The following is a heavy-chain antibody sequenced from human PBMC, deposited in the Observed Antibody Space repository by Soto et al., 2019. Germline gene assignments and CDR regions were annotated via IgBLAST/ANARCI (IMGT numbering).Heavy chain of an antibody. CDR3: ARGYPTGGNGLDV. Sequence: PGGSLRLSCAASGFTFRNHAMSWVRQAPWKGLEWVSAISGSGGSTYYTDSVNGRFTISRDNSKNTLYLQMNSLRAEDTAVYYCARGYPTGGNGLDVWGQGTTVTVSS. CDR1: GFTFRNHA. J-gene: IGHJ6*02. CDR2: ISGSGGST. D-gene: IGHD2-15*01. V-gene: IGHV3-23*01.